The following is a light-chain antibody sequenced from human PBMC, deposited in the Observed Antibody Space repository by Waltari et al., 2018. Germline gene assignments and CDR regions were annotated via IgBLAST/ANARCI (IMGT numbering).Light chain of an antibody. V-gene: IGKV4-1*01. J-gene: IGKJ4*01. Sequence: DIVMTQSPDSLAVSLGERATINCKSSQSILYRSRNRNALAWYQQKPGQPPKLIFFWAATRWSGAPDRFSVSGSGTDFTLTISSLQAEDVAVYYCQQYYNAPLTFGGGTKVEIK. CDR2: WAA. CDR1: QSILYRSRNRNA. CDR3: QQYYNAPLT.